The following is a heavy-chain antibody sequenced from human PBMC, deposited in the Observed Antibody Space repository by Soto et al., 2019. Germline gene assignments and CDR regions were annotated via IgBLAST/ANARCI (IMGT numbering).Heavy chain of an antibody. J-gene: IGHJ6*02. D-gene: IGHD6-6*01. CDR2: IYPGDSDT. CDR3: ARARSFTLGFYYDGMDV. V-gene: IGHV5-51*01. Sequence: GESLNISFQGSGYSFASYWIGWVRQMPGRDREWMGIIYPGDSDTRYSPSFQGQVTISADKSLRTAYLQWTSLKASDTALYYCARARSFTLGFYYDGMDVWGQGTTVTVSS. CDR1: GYSFASYW.